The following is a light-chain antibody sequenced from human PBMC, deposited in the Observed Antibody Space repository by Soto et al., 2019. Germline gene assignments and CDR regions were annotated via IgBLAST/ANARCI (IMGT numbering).Light chain of an antibody. V-gene: IGKV3-20*01. Sequence: EIVLTQSPGTLSLSPGERATLFCRASQSVSSSYLAWYQQTPGQAPRLLIYGASSRATGIPDRFRGSGSGTDFTLTITSLEPEDFAVYYCQQYGTSPPITFGQGTRLEIK. CDR1: QSVSSSY. CDR3: QQYGTSPPIT. J-gene: IGKJ5*01. CDR2: GAS.